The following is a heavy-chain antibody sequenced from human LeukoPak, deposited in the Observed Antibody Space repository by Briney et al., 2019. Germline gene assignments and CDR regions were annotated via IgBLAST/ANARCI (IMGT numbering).Heavy chain of an antibody. Sequence: PGESLQISFQASGSRFTNYWVGWVRQLPGKGLEWMGIIYTVDSDTTYSPSFQGQVTISADKSISTAYLQLSSLRASDTAMYYCARCRSTWYFDYWGQGTLVTVSS. CDR3: ARCRSTWYFDY. J-gene: IGHJ4*02. CDR2: IYTVDSDT. CDR1: GSRFTNYW. D-gene: IGHD2-15*01. V-gene: IGHV5-51*01.